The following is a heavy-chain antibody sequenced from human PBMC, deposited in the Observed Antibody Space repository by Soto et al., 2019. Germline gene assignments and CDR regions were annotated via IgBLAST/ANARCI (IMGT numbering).Heavy chain of an antibody. CDR3: ARTEYGYYMDV. V-gene: IGHV4-59*08. D-gene: IGHD6-6*01. CDR1: GGSISSYY. CDR2: IYYSGST. J-gene: IGHJ6*03. Sequence: SETLSLTCTVSGGSISSYYWSWIRQPPGKGLEWIGYIYYSGSTNYNPSLKSRVTISVDTSKNQFSLKLSSVTAADTAVYYCARTEYGYYMDVWGKGTTVTVSS.